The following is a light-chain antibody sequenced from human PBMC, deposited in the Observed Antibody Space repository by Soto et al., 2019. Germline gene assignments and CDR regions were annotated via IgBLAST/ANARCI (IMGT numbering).Light chain of an antibody. CDR3: QQLSSSPVT. J-gene: IGKJ4*01. V-gene: IGKV1-9*01. CDR2: KAS. Sequence: IHLTQFPSFLWASHGYRVAISYRASQGISSYLSWYQQKTGKAPKILIYKASTLTSGVPSRFRGSGSGTEFTLTISRLQPEDFATYDCQQLSSSPVTFGGGTKVDI. CDR1: QGISSY.